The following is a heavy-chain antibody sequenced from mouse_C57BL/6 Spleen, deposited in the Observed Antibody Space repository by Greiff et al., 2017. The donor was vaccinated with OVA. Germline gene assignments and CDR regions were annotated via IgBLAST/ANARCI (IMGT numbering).Heavy chain of an antibody. D-gene: IGHD4-1*01. Sequence: EVQLVESEGGLVQPGSSMKLSCTASGFTFSDYYMAWVRQVPEKGLEWVANINYDGSSTYYLDSLKSRFIISRDNAKNILYLQMSSLKSEDTATYYCARETGPMDYWGQGTSVTVSS. J-gene: IGHJ4*01. CDR1: GFTFSDYY. CDR2: INYDGSST. CDR3: ARETGPMDY. V-gene: IGHV5-16*01.